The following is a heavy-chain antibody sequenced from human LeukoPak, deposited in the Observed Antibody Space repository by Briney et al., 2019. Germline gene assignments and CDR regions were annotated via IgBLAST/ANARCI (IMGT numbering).Heavy chain of an antibody. Sequence: SVKVSCKASGGTFSSYAISWVRQAPGQGLEWMGRIITIFGTANYAQKFQGRVTITTDESTSTAYMELSSLRSEDTAVYYCAGQDIVVVPAAFDYWGQGTLVTVSS. CDR3: AGQDIVVVPAAFDY. CDR1: GGTFSSYA. D-gene: IGHD2-2*01. V-gene: IGHV1-69*05. J-gene: IGHJ4*02. CDR2: IITIFGTA.